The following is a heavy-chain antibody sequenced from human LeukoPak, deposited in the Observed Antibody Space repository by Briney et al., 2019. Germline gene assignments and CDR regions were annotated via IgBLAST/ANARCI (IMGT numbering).Heavy chain of an antibody. CDR3: ARQRGSGCLDY. CDR2: IKQDGSET. D-gene: IGHD6-19*01. J-gene: IGHJ4*02. CDR1: RFTLSNYW. Sequence: GGSLRLSCAASRFTLSNYWMSWVRQAPGKGLEWVADIKQDGSETYYVDSVKGRFTISRDNAKNSLSLQMNSLRAEDTAVYYCARQRGSGCLDYWGQGTLVTVSS. V-gene: IGHV3-7*01.